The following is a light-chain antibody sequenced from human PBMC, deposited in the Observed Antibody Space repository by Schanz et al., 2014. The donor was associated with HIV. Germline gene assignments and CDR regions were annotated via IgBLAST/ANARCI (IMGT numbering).Light chain of an antibody. CDR2: AAS. Sequence: IQLTQSPSSLSASVGDRVTLTCRASQGVSSYLAWYQQKPGKAPKLLIYAASTLQSGVPSRFSGSGSGTDFTLTISSLQPEDFATYYCQQYDTYPYTFGQGTTLDLK. V-gene: IGKV1-9*01. J-gene: IGKJ2*01. CDR1: QGVSSY. CDR3: QQYDTYPYT.